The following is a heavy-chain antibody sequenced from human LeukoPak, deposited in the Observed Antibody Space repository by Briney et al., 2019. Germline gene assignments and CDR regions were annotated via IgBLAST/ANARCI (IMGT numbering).Heavy chain of an antibody. CDR1: RLTFSIYA. J-gene: IGHJ5*02. D-gene: IGHD2-2*01. Sequence: GGSLRLSCAASRLTFSIYAMSWVRQAPGKGLEWVSTISGSGGTPYYADSVRGRFTISRDNSKNTLYLQMNSLRAEDSAVYYCAIVGYCSSTSCYARQFDPWDQGTLVTVSS. V-gene: IGHV3-23*01. CDR2: ISGSGGTP. CDR3: AIVGYCSSTSCYARQFDP.